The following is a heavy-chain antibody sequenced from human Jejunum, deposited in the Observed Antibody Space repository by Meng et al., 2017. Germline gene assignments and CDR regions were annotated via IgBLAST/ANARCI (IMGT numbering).Heavy chain of an antibody. V-gene: IGHV3-33*01. CDR1: GFTFSSNG. J-gene: IGHJ4*02. CDR2: IGYDGSHA. Sequence: QVQLVESGGGVVQPGRSLRLSCAASGFTFSSNGMHWVRQAPGKGLEWVAVIGYDGSHAYYADSVKGRFTISRDNSKNTLYLQLSNLRAEDTAVYYCARDMLFRYSDFADFDYWGQGTLVTVSS. D-gene: IGHD4-11*01. CDR3: ARDMLFRYSDFADFDY.